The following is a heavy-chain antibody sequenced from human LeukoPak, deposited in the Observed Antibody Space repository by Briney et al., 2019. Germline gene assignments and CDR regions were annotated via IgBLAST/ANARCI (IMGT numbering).Heavy chain of an antibody. CDR1: GFTFDTYG. Sequence: GGSLRLSCAASGFTFDTYGMNWVRQAPGKGLEWLSHIGSGGSTIYYADSVTGRFTISRDNAKNSLYLQMNSLRAEDTAVYYCAKEVVVVITTPTEAGFDYWGQGTLVTVSS. D-gene: IGHD3-22*01. V-gene: IGHV3-48*04. J-gene: IGHJ4*02. CDR3: AKEVVVVITTPTEAGFDY. CDR2: IGSGGSTI.